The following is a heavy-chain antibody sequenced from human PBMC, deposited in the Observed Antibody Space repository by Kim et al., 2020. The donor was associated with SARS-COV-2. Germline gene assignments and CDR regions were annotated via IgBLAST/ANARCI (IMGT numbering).Heavy chain of an antibody. V-gene: IGHV3-30-3*01. Sequence: GWSLRLSCAASGFTFSSYAMHWVRQAPGKGLEWVAVISYDGSNKYYADSVKGRFTISRDNSKNTLYLQMNSLRAEDTAVYYCAKARAGTYLDAFDIWGQGTMVTVSS. D-gene: IGHD6-19*01. CDR3: AKARAGTYLDAFDI. CDR2: ISYDGSNK. CDR1: GFTFSSYA. J-gene: IGHJ3*02.